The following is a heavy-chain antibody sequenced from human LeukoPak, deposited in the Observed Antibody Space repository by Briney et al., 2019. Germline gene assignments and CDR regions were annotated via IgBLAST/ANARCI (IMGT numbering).Heavy chain of an antibody. CDR1: GGSFSGYY. CDR2: INHSGST. D-gene: IGHD6-13*01. J-gene: IGHJ3*02. V-gene: IGHV4-34*01. CDR3: ARGGSWYWGHDAFDI. Sequence: SETLSLTCAVYGGSFSGYYWSWIRQPPGKGLEWIGEINHSGSTSYNPSLKSRVTISVDTSKNQFSLKLSSVTAADTAVYYCARGGSWYWGHDAFDIWGQGTMVTVSS.